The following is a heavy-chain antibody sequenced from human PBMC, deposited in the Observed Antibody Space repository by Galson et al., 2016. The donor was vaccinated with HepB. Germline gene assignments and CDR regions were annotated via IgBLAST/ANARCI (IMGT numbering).Heavy chain of an antibody. CDR1: GFTFSSYG. Sequence: SLRLSCAASGFTFSSYGLHWVRQAPGKGLEWVAVISYDGSNKFYADSVKGRFTISRDNSKNTLYLQMNSLRAEDTAVYYCARDRTPFAFLWFGEFGYWGQGTLVTASP. V-gene: IGHV3-30*03. D-gene: IGHD3-10*01. CDR3: ARDRTPFAFLWFGEFGY. J-gene: IGHJ4*02. CDR2: ISYDGSNK.